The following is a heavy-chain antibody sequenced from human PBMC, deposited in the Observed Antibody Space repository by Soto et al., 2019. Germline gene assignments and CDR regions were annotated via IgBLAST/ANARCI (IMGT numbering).Heavy chain of an antibody. CDR3: ATSQKGYNWNYFDH. Sequence: PSETLSLTCAVYGGSFSGYYCSWIRQPPGKGPEWIGSVFYTGFTSYNPSLESRVSVSVDTSKNQFSLKVSGVSAADTAVYYCATSQKGYNWNYFDHWGQGALVTVSS. J-gene: IGHJ4*02. V-gene: IGHV4-34*12. CDR1: GGSFSGYY. CDR2: VFYTGFT. D-gene: IGHD1-20*01.